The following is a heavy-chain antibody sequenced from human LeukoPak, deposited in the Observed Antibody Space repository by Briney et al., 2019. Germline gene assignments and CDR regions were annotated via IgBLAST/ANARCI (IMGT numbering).Heavy chain of an antibody. CDR3: ARADYGDYVPYFDY. D-gene: IGHD4-17*01. CDR1: GGSIASSSYY. J-gene: IGHJ4*02. CDR2: THYSGRT. Sequence: PSETLSLTCSVSGGSIASSSYYWGWIRQPPGKGLEGIGSTHYSGRTYYNPSLKSRVTISVDTSKNQFSLKLSSVTAADTAVYYCARADYGDYVPYFDYWGQGTLVTVSS. V-gene: IGHV4-39*01.